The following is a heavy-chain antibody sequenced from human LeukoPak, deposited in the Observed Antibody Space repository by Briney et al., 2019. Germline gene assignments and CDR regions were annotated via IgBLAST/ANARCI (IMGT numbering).Heavy chain of an antibody. V-gene: IGHV3-21*01. CDR3: VRIPNSANFPNWFDP. J-gene: IGHJ5*02. CDR2: ISGNSGYI. Sequence: GSLRLSCAASGFTFSSYNMNWVRLAPEKGLEWISSISGNSGYISYADSVKGRFTVSRDNAKNSLYLQMNSLRADDTAVYYCVRIPNSANFPNWFDPWGQGTLVTVSS. D-gene: IGHD2/OR15-2a*01. CDR1: GFTFSSYN.